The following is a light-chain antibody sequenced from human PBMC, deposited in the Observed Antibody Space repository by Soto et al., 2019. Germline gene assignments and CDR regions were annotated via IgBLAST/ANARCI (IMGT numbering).Light chain of an antibody. CDR3: QSYDSSLSVL. V-gene: IGLV1-40*01. Sequence: QSVLTQPPSVSGAPGQRVTISCTGSSSNIGAGYDVHWYQQLPGTAPKLLISGNSNRPSGGPDRFSGSKSGTSASLAITGLQAEYEADYDCQSYDSSLSVLFGGGTKLTVL. J-gene: IGLJ2*01. CDR2: GNS. CDR1: SSNIGAGYD.